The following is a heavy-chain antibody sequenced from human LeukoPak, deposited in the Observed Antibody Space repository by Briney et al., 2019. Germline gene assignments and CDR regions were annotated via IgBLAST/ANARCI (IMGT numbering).Heavy chain of an antibody. V-gene: IGHV3-11*01. D-gene: IGHD4-17*01. Sequence: GGSLRLSCVASGFTFSDYYMSWIRQAPGKGLEWISYISSSGTTIYYTDSVKGRLTISRDNAKNSLYLQMNSLRAEDTAVYYCARVVDHDYGDYYLDYWGQGTLVTVSS. CDR1: GFTFSDYY. CDR2: ISSSGTTI. J-gene: IGHJ4*02. CDR3: ARVVDHDYGDYYLDY.